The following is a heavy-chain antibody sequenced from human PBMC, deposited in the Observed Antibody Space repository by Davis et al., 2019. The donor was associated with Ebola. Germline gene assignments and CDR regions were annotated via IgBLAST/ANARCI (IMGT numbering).Heavy chain of an antibody. CDR1: GFTFSIYS. CDR2: ISSSSSYI. J-gene: IGHJ3*01. D-gene: IGHD3-3*01. Sequence: PGGSLRLSCAASGFTFSIYSMNCVRQAPGKGLEWVSSISSSSSYIYYADSVKGRFTISRDNAKNSLYLHMNSLRAEEPAVYYCARDSGVLRFLDPWGQGKMVTVSS. CDR3: ARDSGVLRFLDP. V-gene: IGHV3-21*01.